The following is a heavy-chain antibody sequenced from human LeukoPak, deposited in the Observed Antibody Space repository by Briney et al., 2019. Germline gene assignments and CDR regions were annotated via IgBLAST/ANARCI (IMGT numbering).Heavy chain of an antibody. CDR1: GSSISSYY. V-gene: IGHV4-59*01. CDR2: IYYSGST. J-gene: IGHJ4*02. Sequence: SETLSLTCTVSGSSISSYYWSWIRQPPGKGLEWIGYIYYSGSTNYNPSLKSRVTISVDTSKNQFSLKLSSVIVADTAVYYCARYIWGSYPTFEDYWGQGTLVTVSS. D-gene: IGHD3-16*02. CDR3: ARYIWGSYPTFEDY.